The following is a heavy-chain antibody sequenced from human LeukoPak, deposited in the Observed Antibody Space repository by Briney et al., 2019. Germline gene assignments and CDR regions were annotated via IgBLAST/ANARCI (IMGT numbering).Heavy chain of an antibody. CDR1: GFTFDDYA. J-gene: IGHJ5*02. D-gene: IGHD3/OR15-3a*01. CDR3: VRGNFGPAQWFDP. V-gene: IGHV3-9*01. CDR2: ISWNSGST. Sequence: GGSLRLSCAASGFTFDDYAMHWVRQVPGKGLEWVSGISWNSGSTGYAGSVKGRFTMSRDNTKNSLYLQMNSLTPDDTALYYCVRGNFGPAQWFDPWGRGTLVTVPS.